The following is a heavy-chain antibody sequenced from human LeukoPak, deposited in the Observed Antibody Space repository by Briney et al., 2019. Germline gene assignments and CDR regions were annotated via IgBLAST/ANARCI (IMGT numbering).Heavy chain of an antibody. V-gene: IGHV1-24*01. Sequence: VASVKVSCKVSGYTLTELSMHWVRQAPGKGLEWMGGFDPEDGETIYAQKFQGRVTMTEDTSTDTAYMELSSLRSEDTAVYYCATGDSSGYYPSVLQHWGQGTLVTVSS. CDR1: GYTLTELS. D-gene: IGHD3-22*01. J-gene: IGHJ1*01. CDR3: ATGDSSGYYPSVLQH. CDR2: FDPEDGET.